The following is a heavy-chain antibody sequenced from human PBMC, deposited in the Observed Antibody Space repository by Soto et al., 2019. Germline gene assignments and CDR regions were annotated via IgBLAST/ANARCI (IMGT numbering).Heavy chain of an antibody. Sequence: GASVKVSCKASGFTFTSSAVQWVRQARGQRLEWIGWIVVGSGNTNYAQKFQERVTITRDMSTSTAYMELSSLRSEDTAVYYCAAEVGSSDFPYYYYGMDVWGQGTTVTVSS. CDR3: AAEVGSSDFPYYYYGMDV. V-gene: IGHV1-58*01. CDR1: GFTFTSSA. J-gene: IGHJ6*02. D-gene: IGHD3-3*01. CDR2: IVVGSGNT.